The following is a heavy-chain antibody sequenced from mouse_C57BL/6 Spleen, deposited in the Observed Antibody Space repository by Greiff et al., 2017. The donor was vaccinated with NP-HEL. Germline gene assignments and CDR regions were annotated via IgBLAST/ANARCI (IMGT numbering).Heavy chain of an antibody. V-gene: IGHV1-18*01. CDR1: GYTFTDYN. D-gene: IGHD1-1*01. CDR3: ARRDYGSSFGAMDY. J-gene: IGHJ4*01. CDR2: INPNNGGT. Sequence: VQLQHSGPELVKPGASVKIPCKASGYTFTDYNMDWVKQSHGKSLEWIGDINPNNGGTIYNQKFKGKATLTVDKSSSTAYMELRSLTSEDTAVYYCARRDYGSSFGAMDYWGQGTSVTVSS.